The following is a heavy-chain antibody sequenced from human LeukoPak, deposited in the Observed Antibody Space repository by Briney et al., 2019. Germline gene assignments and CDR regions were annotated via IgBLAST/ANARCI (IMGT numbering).Heavy chain of an antibody. CDR2: INPNSGGT. Sequence: ASVKVSCKASGYTFTGYYMHWVRQAPGQGLEWMGWINPNSGGTNYAQKFQGWVTMTRDTSISTAYMELSRLRSDDTAVYYCARAKGYGDYGGDAFDIWGQGTMVTVTS. D-gene: IGHD4-17*01. J-gene: IGHJ3*02. CDR1: GYTFTGYY. CDR3: ARAKGYGDYGGDAFDI. V-gene: IGHV1-2*04.